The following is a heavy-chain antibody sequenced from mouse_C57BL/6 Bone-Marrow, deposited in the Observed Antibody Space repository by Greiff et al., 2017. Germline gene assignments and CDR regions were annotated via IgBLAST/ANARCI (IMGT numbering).Heavy chain of an antibody. Sequence: VQLKESGGDLVKPGGSLKLSCAASGFTFSSYGMSWVRQTPDKRLEWVATISSGGSYTYYPDSVKGRFTISRDNAKNTLYLQMSSLKSEDTAMYYCARHYYGSYAMDYWGQGTSVTVSS. CDR3: ARHYYGSYAMDY. V-gene: IGHV5-6*01. CDR2: ISSGGSYT. J-gene: IGHJ4*01. CDR1: GFTFSSYG. D-gene: IGHD1-1*01.